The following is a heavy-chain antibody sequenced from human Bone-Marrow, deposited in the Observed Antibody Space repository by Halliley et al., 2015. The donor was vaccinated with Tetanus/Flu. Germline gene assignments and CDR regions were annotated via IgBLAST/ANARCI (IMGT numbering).Heavy chain of an antibody. V-gene: IGHV3-23*01. CDR1: GFAFSSFA. CDR2: LSGSGGTP. CDR3: VKNKRAAVPATGGASVSYFEY. D-gene: IGHD6-19*01. Sequence: SLRLSCAASGFAFSSFAMSWVRQSPGKGLEWLSVLSGSGGTPYYADSVRGRFTISRDNSRNTLFLQMNSLRAEDAAVYYCVKNKRAAVPATGGASVSYFEYWGRGTLVPVPS. J-gene: IGHJ4*02.